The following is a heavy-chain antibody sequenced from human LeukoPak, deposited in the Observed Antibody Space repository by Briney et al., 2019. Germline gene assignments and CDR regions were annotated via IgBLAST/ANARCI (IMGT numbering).Heavy chain of an antibody. CDR2: ISAYNGNT. V-gene: IGHV1-18*01. CDR1: GYTFTSYG. CDR3: ARPLYCSSTSCYGDYYGMDV. D-gene: IGHD2-2*01. Sequence: APVKVSCKASGYTFTSYGISWVRQAPGQGLEWMGWISAYNGNTNYAQKLQGRVTMTTDTSTSTAYMELRSLRSDDTAVYYCARPLYCSSTSCYGDYYGMDVWGQGTTVTVSS. J-gene: IGHJ6*02.